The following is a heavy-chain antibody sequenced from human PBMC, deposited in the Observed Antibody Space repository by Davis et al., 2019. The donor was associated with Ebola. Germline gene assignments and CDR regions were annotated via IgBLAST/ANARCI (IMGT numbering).Heavy chain of an antibody. CDR3: ARGGGSYSLDY. J-gene: IGHJ4*02. V-gene: IGHV1-18*01. Sequence: AASVKVSCKASGYTFKNYAISWVRQAPGQGLEWMGWISAYNGNTNYAQILQGRVTMTTDTSTSTAYMELRSLRSDDTAVYYWARGGGSYSLDYWGQGTLVTVSS. CDR2: ISAYNGNT. D-gene: IGHD1-26*01. CDR1: GYTFKNYA.